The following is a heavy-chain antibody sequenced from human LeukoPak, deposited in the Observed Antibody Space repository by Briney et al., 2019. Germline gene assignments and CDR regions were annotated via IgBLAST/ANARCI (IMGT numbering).Heavy chain of an antibody. CDR3: ARSRSGSYLLGY. CDR1: GFTFSSYG. D-gene: IGHD1-26*01. J-gene: IGHJ4*02. V-gene: IGHV3-33*01. Sequence: PGRSLRLSCAASGFTFSSYGMHWVRQAPGKGLEWVAVIWYDGSNKYYADSVKGRFTISRDNSKNTLYLQMNSLRAEDTAVYYCARSRSGSYLLGYWGQGTLVTVSS. CDR2: IWYDGSNK.